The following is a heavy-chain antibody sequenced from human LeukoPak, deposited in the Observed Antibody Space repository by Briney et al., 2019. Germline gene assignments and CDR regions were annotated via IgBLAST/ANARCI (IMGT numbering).Heavy chain of an antibody. CDR2: IYTSGST. J-gene: IGHJ4*02. CDR1: GGSISSGSYY. Sequence: SQTLSLTCTVSGGSISSGSYYWSWIRQRAGKGLEWIGRIYTSGSTNYNPSLKSRVTISVDTSKNQFSLKLSSVTAADTAVYYCARAHYDSSGYYYRFDYWGQGTLVTVPS. V-gene: IGHV4-61*02. CDR3: ARAHYDSSGYYYRFDY. D-gene: IGHD3-22*01.